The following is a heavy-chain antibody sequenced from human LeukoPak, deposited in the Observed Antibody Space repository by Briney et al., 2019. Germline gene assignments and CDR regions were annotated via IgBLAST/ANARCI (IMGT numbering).Heavy chain of an antibody. D-gene: IGHD6-6*01. Sequence: GGSLRLSCAASGFTFSSYAMHWVRQAPGKGLEWVAVISYDGSNKYYADSVKGRFTISRDNSKNTLYLQMNSLRAEDTAVYYCARDPQGYSSSSEDYYYYYGMDVWGQGTTVTVSS. CDR1: GFTFSSYA. CDR2: ISYDGSNK. V-gene: IGHV3-30*04. J-gene: IGHJ6*02. CDR3: ARDPQGYSSSSEDYYYYYGMDV.